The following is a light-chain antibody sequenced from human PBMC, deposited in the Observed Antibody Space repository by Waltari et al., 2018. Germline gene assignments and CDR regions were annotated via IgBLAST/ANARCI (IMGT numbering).Light chain of an antibody. J-gene: IGLJ2*01. CDR1: GSDFRVSTY. CDR2: EVS. CDR3: ASYTTAIF. Sequence: QSALTQPASVSGSPGQSITISCTGSGSDFRVSTYVSWYQQYPGKAPKLRLYEVSHRPSWVSSRFSGSKSDNTASLTISGLQADDESNYYCASYTTAIFFGGGTKLTVL. V-gene: IGLV2-14*03.